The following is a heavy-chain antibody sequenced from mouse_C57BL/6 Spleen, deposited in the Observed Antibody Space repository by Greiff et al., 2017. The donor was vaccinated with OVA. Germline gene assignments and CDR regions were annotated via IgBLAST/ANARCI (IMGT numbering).Heavy chain of an antibody. Sequence: EVMLVESGEGLVKPGGSLKLSCAASGFTFSSYAMSWVRQTPEKRLEWVAYISSGGDYIYYADTVKGRFTISSDNARNTLYLQMSRLKSEDTAMYYCTRGGGNPYYFDYWGQGTTLTVSS. D-gene: IGHD2-1*01. V-gene: IGHV5-9-1*02. J-gene: IGHJ2*01. CDR2: ISSGGDYI. CDR3: TRGGGNPYYFDY. CDR1: GFTFSSYA.